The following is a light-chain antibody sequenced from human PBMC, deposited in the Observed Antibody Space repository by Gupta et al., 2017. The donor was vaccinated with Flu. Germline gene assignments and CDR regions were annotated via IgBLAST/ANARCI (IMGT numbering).Light chain of an antibody. J-gene: IGLJ3*02. CDR2: DVA. CDR1: SSDVGGYKY. CDR3: CSYAGNSWV. Sequence: QSALTQPRSVSGSPGQSVTISCTGTSSDVGGYKYVSWYQQHPGKAPKLMIYDVATRSSGVPDRFSGSKSGNTASLTISGLQADDEGDYYCCSYAGNSWVFGGGTRLTVL. V-gene: IGLV2-11*01.